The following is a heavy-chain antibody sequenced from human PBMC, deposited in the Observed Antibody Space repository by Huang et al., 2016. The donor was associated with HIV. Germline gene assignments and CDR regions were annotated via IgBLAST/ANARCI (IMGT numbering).Heavy chain of an antibody. D-gene: IGHD3-3*01. CDR2: INDSGAT. Sequence: QLHLQQWGAGLLKPSETLTLTCAVSGASFTGNYWTWIRQTPGKGLVWIGEINDSGATIYTASLESRVTISIDRSKKKFSLRLSSMTAADTAVYYCARQWVLLDYLMGMDVWGQGTTVIVSS. CDR1: GASFTGNY. J-gene: IGHJ6*02. CDR3: ARQWVLLDYLMGMDV. V-gene: IGHV4-34*01.